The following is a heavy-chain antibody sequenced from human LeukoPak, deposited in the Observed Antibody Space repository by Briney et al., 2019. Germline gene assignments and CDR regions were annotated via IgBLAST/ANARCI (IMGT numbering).Heavy chain of an antibody. CDR3: AKDYYYDPVDAFDI. CDR2: ISSSGGST. CDR1: GLSFSNYA. D-gene: IGHD3-22*01. J-gene: IGHJ3*02. V-gene: IGHV3-23*01. Sequence: PGGSLRLSCAASGLSFSNYAMSWVRQAPGKGLEWVSAISSSGGSTYYADSVKGRFTISRDNSKNTLYLQMNSLRAEDTAVYYCAKDYYYDPVDAFDIWGQGTMVTVSS.